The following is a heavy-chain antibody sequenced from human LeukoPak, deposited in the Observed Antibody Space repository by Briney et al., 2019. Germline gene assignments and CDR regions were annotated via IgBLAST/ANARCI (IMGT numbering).Heavy chain of an antibody. Sequence: GGSLRLSCAASGFTFSSYGMHWVRQAPGKGLEWVAFIRYDGSNKYYADSVKGRFTISRDNSKNTLYLQMNSLRAEDTAVYYCAKDSLDYGDYAYYFDYWGQGTLVTVSS. CDR3: AKDSLDYGDYAYYFDY. V-gene: IGHV3-30*02. CDR2: IRYDGSNK. CDR1: GFTFSSYG. D-gene: IGHD4-17*01. J-gene: IGHJ4*02.